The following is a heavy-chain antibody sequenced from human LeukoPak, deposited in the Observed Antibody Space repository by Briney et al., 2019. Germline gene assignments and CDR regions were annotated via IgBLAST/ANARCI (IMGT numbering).Heavy chain of an antibody. D-gene: IGHD5-24*01. J-gene: IGHJ5*02. CDR3: ARVGKRWLQSDRWFDP. CDR2: IYTSGST. CDR1: GGSISSYY. Sequence: KPSETLSLTCTVSGGSISSYYWSWIRQPAGKGLEWIGRIYTSGSTNYNPSLKSRVTMSVDTSKNQFSLKLSSVTAADTAVYYCARVGKRWLQSDRWFDPWGQGTLVTVSS. V-gene: IGHV4-4*07.